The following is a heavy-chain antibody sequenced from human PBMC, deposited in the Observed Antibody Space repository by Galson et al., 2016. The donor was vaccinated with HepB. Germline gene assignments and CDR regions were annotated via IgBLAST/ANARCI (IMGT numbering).Heavy chain of an antibody. CDR1: GGTFSSYA. V-gene: IGHV1-69*13. D-gene: IGHD3-9*01. CDR2: IIPIFGTA. Sequence: SVKVSCKASGGTFSSYAISCVRQAPGQGLEWMGRIIPIFGTANYAQNFQGRVTITADESTSTAYMELSSLSSGDTAVYYCARGPQVDIYFDCWGQGTLVTVSS. CDR3: ARGPQVDIYFDC. J-gene: IGHJ4*02.